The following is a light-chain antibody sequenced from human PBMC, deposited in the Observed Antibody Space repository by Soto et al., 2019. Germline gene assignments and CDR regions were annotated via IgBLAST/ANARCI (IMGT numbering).Light chain of an antibody. CDR1: QSIRTD. Sequence: IQMTQSPSSLSASVGERVTITCRASQSIRTDLNWYQQKPGKAPKVLIYVASTLQTGVPSRFSGSSSGTDFTLTITSLQPEDFALYYCQQSYKNPHTFGGGTKVEIK. CDR3: QQSYKNPHT. V-gene: IGKV1-39*01. CDR2: VAS. J-gene: IGKJ4*01.